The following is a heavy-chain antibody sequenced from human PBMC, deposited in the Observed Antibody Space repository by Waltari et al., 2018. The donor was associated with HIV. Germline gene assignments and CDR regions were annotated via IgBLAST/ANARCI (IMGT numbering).Heavy chain of an antibody. CDR3: ARDPLHGVAVADIDY. CDR2: INPRSGGT. CDR1: GSTFTASS. Sequence: QVQLVQSGAEVKKPGASVKASCKASGSTFTASSMHWVRQAPGQGLEWMGWINPRSGGTQYAQKFQGRVTMTRDTSISTAFMELSRLRSDDTAVYYCARDPLHGVAVADIDYWGQGTLVTVSS. V-gene: IGHV1-2*02. D-gene: IGHD6-19*01. J-gene: IGHJ4*02.